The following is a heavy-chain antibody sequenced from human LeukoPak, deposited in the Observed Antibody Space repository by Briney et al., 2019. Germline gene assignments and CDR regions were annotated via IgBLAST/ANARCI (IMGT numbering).Heavy chain of an antibody. CDR1: GFTFSDYD. CDR2: ISTVSTYT. J-gene: IGHJ6*03. Sequence: GGSLRLSCSASGFTFSDYDMNWVRQAPGKGLEWVASISTVSTYTFYADSVKGRFSISRDNVRNLLYLQMSSLGAEDTAVYYCARDGSGFYLYNYMDVWGKGTTVTVSS. V-gene: IGHV3-21*06. CDR3: ARDGSGFYLYNYMDV. D-gene: IGHD6-25*01.